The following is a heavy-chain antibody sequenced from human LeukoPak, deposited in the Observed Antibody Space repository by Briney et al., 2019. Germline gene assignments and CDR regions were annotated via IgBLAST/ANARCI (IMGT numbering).Heavy chain of an antibody. Sequence: SETLSLTCAVYGGSFSGYYWSWIRQPPGKGLEWIGEINHSGSTNYNPSLKSRVTISVDTSKNQFSLKLSSVTAADTAVYYCARGLRFPRSLTLQNWFDPWGQGTLATVSS. CDR3: ARGLRFPRSLTLQNWFDP. D-gene: IGHD3-9*01. V-gene: IGHV4-34*01. J-gene: IGHJ5*02. CDR2: INHSGST. CDR1: GGSFSGYY.